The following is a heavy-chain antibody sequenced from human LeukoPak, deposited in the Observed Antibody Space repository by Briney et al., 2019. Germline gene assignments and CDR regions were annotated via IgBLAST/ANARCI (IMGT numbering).Heavy chain of an antibody. CDR1: GFTVSSNY. D-gene: IGHD4-17*01. CDR3: VKDRTGTYTLDY. V-gene: IGHV3-66*02. CDR2: IYSGGST. Sequence: GGTLRLSCAASGFTVSSNYMSWVRQAPGKGLEWVSGIYSGGSTYYADSVKGRFTISRDNSKNTLNLQMNSLRAEDTAVYYCVKDRTGTYTLDYWGQGALV. J-gene: IGHJ4*02.